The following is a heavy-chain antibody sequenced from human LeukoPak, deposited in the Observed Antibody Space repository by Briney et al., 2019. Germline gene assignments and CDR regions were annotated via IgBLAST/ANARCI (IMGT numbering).Heavy chain of an antibody. D-gene: IGHD2-2*01. Sequence: GASVKVSCKASGYTFTGYYMHWVRQAPGQGLEWMGWINPNSGGTNYAQKFQGRVTMTRDTSISTAYMELSRLRSDDTAVYYCARVPYCSSTSCPLIDYWGQGTLVTVSS. CDR1: GYTFTGYY. V-gene: IGHV1-2*02. CDR3: ARVPYCSSTSCPLIDY. J-gene: IGHJ4*02. CDR2: INPNSGGT.